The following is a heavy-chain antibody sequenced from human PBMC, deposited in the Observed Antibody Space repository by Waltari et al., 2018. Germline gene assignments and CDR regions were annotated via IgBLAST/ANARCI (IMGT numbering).Heavy chain of an antibody. CDR2: INSDGSST. D-gene: IGHD3-22*01. CDR1: GITFSRYW. J-gene: IGHJ4*02. CDR3: ATCYYYDSSGNYYVSDY. V-gene: IGHV3-74*01. Sequence: EVQLVESGGGLVQPGGYLSLSCSTSGITFSRYWMHWIRQAPGQGLVWVSRINSDGSSTSYADSVKGRFTISRDNAKNTLYLQMNSLRAEDTAVYYCATCYYYDSSGNYYVSDYWGQGTLVTVSS.